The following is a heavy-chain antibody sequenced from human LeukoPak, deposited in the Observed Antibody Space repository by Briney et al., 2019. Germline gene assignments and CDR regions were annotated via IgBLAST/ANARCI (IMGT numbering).Heavy chain of an antibody. CDR2: IHQSGST. Sequence: SETLSLTCTVSGDSVSSYYWNWIQQPPGKGPEWIGYIHQSGSTNNNPSLRSRVTMSVDTSRNQFSLDLISVTAADTAVYYCARWNDGNHHFDCWGQGTLVTVSA. J-gene: IGHJ4*02. CDR1: GDSVSSYY. D-gene: IGHD1-1*01. CDR3: ARWNDGNHHFDC. V-gene: IGHV4-59*02.